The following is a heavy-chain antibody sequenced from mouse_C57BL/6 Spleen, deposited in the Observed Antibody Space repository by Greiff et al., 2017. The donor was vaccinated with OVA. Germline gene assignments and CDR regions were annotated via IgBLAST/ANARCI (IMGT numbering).Heavy chain of an antibody. CDR1: GYTFTSYW. CDR2: IDPSDSYT. CDR3: ASRDGSGYFDY. Sequence: QVQLQQPGAELVRPGTSVKLSCKASGYTFTSYWMHWVKQRPGQGLEWIGVIDPSDSYTNYNQKFKGKATLTVDTSSSTAYMQLSSLTSEDSAVYYCASRDGSGYFDYWGQGTTLTVSS. D-gene: IGHD3-2*02. J-gene: IGHJ2*01. V-gene: IGHV1-59*01.